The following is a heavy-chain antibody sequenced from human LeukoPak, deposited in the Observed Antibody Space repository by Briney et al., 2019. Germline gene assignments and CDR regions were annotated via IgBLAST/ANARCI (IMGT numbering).Heavy chain of an antibody. D-gene: IGHD3-3*01. V-gene: IGHV3-23*01. CDR2: ISGSGGST. CDR3: AGDYDFWSGYSKYYYYGMDV. CDR1: GFTFGSYA. J-gene: IGHJ6*02. Sequence: PGGSLRLSCAASGFTFGSYAMSWVRQAPGKGLEWVSAISGSGGSTYYADSVKGRFTISRDNSKNTLYLQMNSLRAEDTAVYYCAGDYDFWSGYSKYYYYGMDVWGQGTTVTVSS.